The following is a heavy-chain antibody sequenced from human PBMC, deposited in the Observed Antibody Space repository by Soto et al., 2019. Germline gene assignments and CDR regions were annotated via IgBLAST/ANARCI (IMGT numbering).Heavy chain of an antibody. CDR2: ISSGSSSNI. V-gene: IGHV3-48*02. CDR1: GFTFSSYS. D-gene: IGHD3-10*01. CDR3: AREAGSGMDV. Sequence: EVQLVESGGGLVQPGGSLRLSCAASGFTFSSYSMNWVRQAPGKGLGWVSYISSGSSSNIHYADSVKGRFTISRDNAKNSLYLQMNSMTDEVTAVYYCAREAGSGMDVWGQGTAVTVSS. J-gene: IGHJ6*02.